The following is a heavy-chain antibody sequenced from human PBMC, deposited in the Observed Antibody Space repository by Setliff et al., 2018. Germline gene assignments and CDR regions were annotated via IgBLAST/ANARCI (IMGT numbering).Heavy chain of an antibody. D-gene: IGHD1-26*01. Sequence: KTSETLSLTCAVYGGSFSTYYWGWIRQPPGKGLEWIGSIYSSGTTNYNPSLNSRVTLSLDTSKNQFSLKLSSVTAADTAVYYCARVPLHSGSYGEYCYYGMDVWGQGTTVTVSS. CDR2: IYSSGTT. V-gene: IGHV4-59*01. J-gene: IGHJ6*02. CDR1: GGSFSTYY. CDR3: ARVPLHSGSYGEYCYYGMDV.